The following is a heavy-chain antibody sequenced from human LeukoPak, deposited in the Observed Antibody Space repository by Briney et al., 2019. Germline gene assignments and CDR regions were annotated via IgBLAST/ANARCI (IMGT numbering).Heavy chain of an antibody. Sequence: ASVKVSCKASGYTFTGYYMHWVRQAPGQGREWMGWINPNSGGTNYAQKFQGRVTMTRDTSISTAYMELSRLRSDDTAVYYCARDPHPYYSSSAHDAFDIWGQGTMVTVSS. V-gene: IGHV1-2*02. J-gene: IGHJ3*02. CDR3: ARDPHPYYSSSAHDAFDI. D-gene: IGHD6-6*01. CDR2: INPNSGGT. CDR1: GYTFTGYY.